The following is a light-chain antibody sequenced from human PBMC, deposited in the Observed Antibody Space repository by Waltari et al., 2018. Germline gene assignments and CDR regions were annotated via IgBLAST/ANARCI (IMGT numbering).Light chain of an antibody. V-gene: IGLV1-51*01. CDR2: DNN. J-gene: IGLJ3*02. CDR1: STNIGHNY. CDR3: GTWDSSLSAV. Sequence: QSVFTQPPPVSAAPAQKVTIPCSGTSTNIGHNYVSWYKQLPGTAPKLLIYDNNKRPSGIPDRFSGSKSGTSATLGITGLQTGDEADYYCGTWDSSLSAVFGGGTKLTVL.